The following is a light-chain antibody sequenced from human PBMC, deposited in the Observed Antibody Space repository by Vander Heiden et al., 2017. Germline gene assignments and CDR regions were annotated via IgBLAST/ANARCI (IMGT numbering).Light chain of an antibody. Sequence: QPALTQPASVSGSPGQSIIISCTGSSSDPRDYNHLSWFQQHPGKAPRLIVYDVYKWPSGVSGRLSGSMSGNTASLTISGLQAEDEAHYYCSAYTSKSKVVFGGGTKVTVL. CDR1: SSDPRDYNH. CDR3: SAYTSKSKVV. V-gene: IGLV2-14*03. CDR2: DVY. J-gene: IGLJ2*01.